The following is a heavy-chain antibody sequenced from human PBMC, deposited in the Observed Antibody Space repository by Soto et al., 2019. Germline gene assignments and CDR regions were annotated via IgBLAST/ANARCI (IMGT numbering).Heavy chain of an antibody. D-gene: IGHD2-2*02. J-gene: IGHJ6*02. V-gene: IGHV5-10-1*01. CDR2: IDPSDSYT. CDR1: GYSFTSYW. CDR3: ARGYCSGTSCYNYYGMDV. Sequence: GESLKISCKGSGYSFTSYWISWVRQMPGKGLEWMGRIDPSDSYTNYSPSFQGHVTISADKSISTAYLQWSSLKASDTAMYYCARGYCSGTSCYNYYGMDVWGQGTTVTVSS.